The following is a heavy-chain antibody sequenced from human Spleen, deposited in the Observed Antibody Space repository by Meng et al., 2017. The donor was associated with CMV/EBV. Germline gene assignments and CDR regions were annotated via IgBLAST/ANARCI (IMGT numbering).Heavy chain of an antibody. Sequence: GESLKISCAVSGFTFSSYWMTWVRQAPGKGLEWLANIKEDGTEKNYVDSVKGRFTISRDNAKKSLYLQMNSLRVEDTAVYYCAYLGDYWSGYFDNFWGQGTVVTVSS. D-gene: IGHD3-3*01. CDR3: AYLGDYWSGYFDNF. V-gene: IGHV3-7*01. CDR1: GFTFSSYW. CDR2: IKEDGTEK. J-gene: IGHJ4*02.